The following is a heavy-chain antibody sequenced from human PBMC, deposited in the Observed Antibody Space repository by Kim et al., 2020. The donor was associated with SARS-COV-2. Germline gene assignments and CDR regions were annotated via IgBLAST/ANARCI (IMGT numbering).Heavy chain of an antibody. V-gene: IGHV3-7*01. CDR2: IKEDGSEK. CDR3: ASGLVPPDY. Sequence: GGSLRLSCAASGFMFSNYWMSWVRQAPGKGLEWVANIKEDGSEKYYVDSVKGRFTISRANTKNSLSLQMDSLRAEDTAVYYCASGLVPPDYWGQGSLGTV. J-gene: IGHJ4*02. D-gene: IGHD2-21*01. CDR1: GFMFSNYW.